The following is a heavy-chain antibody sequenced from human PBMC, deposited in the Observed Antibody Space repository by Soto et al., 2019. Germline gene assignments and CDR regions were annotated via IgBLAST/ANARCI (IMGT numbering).Heavy chain of an antibody. J-gene: IGHJ4*02. CDR2: IIPARGAA. CDR3: ARGGQQGGSFDY. D-gene: IGHD6-13*01. V-gene: IGHV1-69*08. Sequence: QVHLVQSGAEVKKPGSSVKVSCTTSGGTISPYVINWVRQAPGQGLEWMGRIIPARGAADYAQKFQDRLTITADKSTSTAYMELSSLRSDDTAVYYGARGGQQGGSFDYWGQGTLVAVSS. CDR1: GGTISPYV.